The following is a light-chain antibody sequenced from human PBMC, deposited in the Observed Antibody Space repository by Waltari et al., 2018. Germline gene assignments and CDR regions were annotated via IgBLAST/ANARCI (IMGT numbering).Light chain of an antibody. CDR1: NIGSES. V-gene: IGLV3-21*04. Sequence: SYVLTQPPSVSVAPGKTATITCGGNNIGSESVHWYQQKPGQAPVLVIDDDSDRPSGIPERFSGSNSGNTATLTISRVEAGDEADYYGQVWDSSSDQGVFGTGTKVTVL. CDR2: DDS. J-gene: IGLJ1*01. CDR3: QVWDSSSDQGV.